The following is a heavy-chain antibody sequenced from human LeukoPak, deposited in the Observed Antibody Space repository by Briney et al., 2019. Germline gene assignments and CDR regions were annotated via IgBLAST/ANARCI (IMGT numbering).Heavy chain of an antibody. Sequence: PGGSLRLSCAASGFSFSSYAMHWVRQAPGKGLEWVAIVSYDGSIKYYADSVKGRFTISRDNSKNTLYLQVNSLRTEDTAVYYCTRDSARRDGYNFDYWGQGTLVTVSS. V-gene: IGHV3-30*04. CDR2: VSYDGSIK. J-gene: IGHJ4*02. D-gene: IGHD5-24*01. CDR1: GFSFSSYA. CDR3: TRDSARRDGYNFDY.